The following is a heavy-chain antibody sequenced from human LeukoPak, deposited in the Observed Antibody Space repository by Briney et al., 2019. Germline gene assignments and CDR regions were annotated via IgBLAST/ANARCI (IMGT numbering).Heavy chain of an antibody. J-gene: IGHJ4*02. Sequence: GGSLRLSCAASGFTFSSYSMNWVRQAPGKGLEWVAVIWYDGINKYYADSVKGRFTISRDNSKNTLYLQMNSLRAEDTAVYYCARAGEGTTVPFDYWGQGTLVTVSS. D-gene: IGHD4-17*01. V-gene: IGHV3-33*08. CDR2: IWYDGINK. CDR3: ARAGEGTTVPFDY. CDR1: GFTFSSYS.